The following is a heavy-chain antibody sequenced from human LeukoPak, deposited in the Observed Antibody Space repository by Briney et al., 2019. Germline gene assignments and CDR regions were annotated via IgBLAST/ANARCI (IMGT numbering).Heavy chain of an antibody. CDR1: GGSISSYY. CDR2: IYYSGST. J-gene: IGHJ5*02. D-gene: IGHD3-16*01. Sequence: KPSETLSLTCTVSGGSISSYYWSWIRQPPGKGLEWIGYIYYSGSTNYNPSLKSRVTMSVDTSKNQFSLKLSSVTAADTAVYYCARTFRYNWFDPWGQGTLVTVSS. V-gene: IGHV4-59*12. CDR3: ARTFRYNWFDP.